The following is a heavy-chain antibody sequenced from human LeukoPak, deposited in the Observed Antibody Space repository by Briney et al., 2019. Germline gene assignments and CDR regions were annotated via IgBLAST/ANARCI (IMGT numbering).Heavy chain of an antibody. CDR2: IYYSGRT. Sequence: SETLSLTCTVSGGSISSYYWSWIRQPPGKGLEWIGYIYYSGRTNYNPSLKSRVTISVDTSKNWFSLRLSSVTAADTAVYYCARGSYYGSVRTRLIDYWGQGTLVTVSS. CDR3: ARGSYYGSVRTRLIDY. D-gene: IGHD3-10*01. V-gene: IGHV4-59*01. CDR1: GGSISSYY. J-gene: IGHJ4*02.